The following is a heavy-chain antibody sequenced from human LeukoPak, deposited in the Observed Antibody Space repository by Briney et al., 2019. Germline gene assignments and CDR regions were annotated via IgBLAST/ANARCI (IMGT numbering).Heavy chain of an antibody. D-gene: IGHD6-19*01. CDR2: IYHSGST. CDR3: ARRISGWSRTQSMRFDP. V-gene: IGHV4-4*02. Sequence: PSETLSLTCAVSGGSISSSNWWSWVRQPPGKGLEWIGEIYHSGSTNYNPSLKSRVTISVDKSKNQFSLKLSSVTAADTAVYYCARRISGWSRTQSMRFDPWGQGTLVTVSS. J-gene: IGHJ5*02. CDR1: GGSISSSNW.